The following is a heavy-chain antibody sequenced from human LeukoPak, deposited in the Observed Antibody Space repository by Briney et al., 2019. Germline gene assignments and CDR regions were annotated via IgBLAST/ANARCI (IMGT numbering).Heavy chain of an antibody. Sequence: GGSLRLSCSASGFTFSSYAMSWVRQAPGKGLEWVSAISGSGGSTYYADSVKGRFTISRDNSKNTLYLQMNSLRAEDTAVYYCARDIEPGIVEVVSVDYWGQGTLVTVSS. CDR2: ISGSGGST. V-gene: IGHV3-23*01. CDR1: GFTFSSYA. J-gene: IGHJ4*02. CDR3: ARDIEPGIVEVVSVDY. D-gene: IGHD2-15*01.